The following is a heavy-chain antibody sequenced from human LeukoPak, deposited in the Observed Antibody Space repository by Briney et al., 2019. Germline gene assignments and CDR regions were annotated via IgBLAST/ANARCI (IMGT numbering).Heavy chain of an antibody. CDR1: GYTFTSYD. J-gene: IGHJ6*03. D-gene: IGHD2-15*01. CDR2: MNPNSGNT. Sequence: GASVKVSCKASGYTFTSYDINWVRQATGQGLEWMGWMNPNSGNTGYAQKFRGRVTMTRNTSISTAYMELSSLRSEDTAVYYCARSGGVVVAARARWYYYMDVWGKGTTVTISS. V-gene: IGHV1-8*01. CDR3: ARSGGVVVAARARWYYYMDV.